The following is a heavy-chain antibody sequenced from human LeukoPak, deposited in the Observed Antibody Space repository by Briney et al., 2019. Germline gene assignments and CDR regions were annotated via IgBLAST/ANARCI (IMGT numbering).Heavy chain of an antibody. CDR2: IYHSGST. CDR1: GYSISSGYY. J-gene: IGHJ4*02. CDR3: AVRIAVTGKYYFAY. V-gene: IGHV4-38-2*02. Sequence: SETLSLTCTVSGYSISSGYYWGWIRQSPGKGLEWIGSIYHSGSTYYNPSLKSRVTISVDTSKNQFSLKLSSVTAADTAVYYCAVRIAVTGKYYFAYWGQGTLVTVSS. D-gene: IGHD6-19*01.